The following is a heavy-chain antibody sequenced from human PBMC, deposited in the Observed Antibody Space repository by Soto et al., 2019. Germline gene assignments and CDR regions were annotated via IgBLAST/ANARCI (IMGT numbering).Heavy chain of an antibody. Sequence: QVQLQESGPGLVKPSQTLSLTCTVSGGSISSGGYYWSWIRQHPGKGLEWIGYIFYRGDTYYNPSLKSRINLSLDASKKQFSLDLSSATAADTAVYYCARAGSSNWYVDYWGQGTLVTVSS. CDR3: ARAGSSNWYVDY. CDR2: IFYRGDT. CDR1: GGSISSGGYY. V-gene: IGHV4-31*03. J-gene: IGHJ4*02. D-gene: IGHD6-13*01.